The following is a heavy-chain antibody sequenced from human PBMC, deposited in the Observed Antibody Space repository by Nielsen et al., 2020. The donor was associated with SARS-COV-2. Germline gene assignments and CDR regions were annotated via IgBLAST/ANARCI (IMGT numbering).Heavy chain of an antibody. CDR2: IYYSGST. CDR3: ARGPSGIVVVSPGNWFDP. V-gene: IGHV4-34*01. Sequence: GSLRLSCAVYGGSFSGYYWGWIRQPPGKGLEWIGSIYYSGSTNYNPSLKSRVTISVDTSKNQFSLKLSSVTAADTAVYYCARGPSGIVVVSPGNWFDPWGQGTLVTVSS. CDR1: GGSFSGYY. J-gene: IGHJ5*02. D-gene: IGHD3-22*01.